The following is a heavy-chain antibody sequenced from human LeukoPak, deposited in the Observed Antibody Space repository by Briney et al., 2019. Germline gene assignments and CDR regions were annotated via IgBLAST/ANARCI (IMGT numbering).Heavy chain of an antibody. CDR2: ISYHGSSK. CDR1: GFTFSSYG. D-gene: IGHD5-12*01. V-gene: IGHV3-30*18. J-gene: IGHJ4*02. CDR3: AKDRGGHTHYYFDY. Sequence: PGGTLRLSRAASGFTFSSYGMHWARHAPAKGRDWGAVISYHGSSKYYADSAKGRYTISRDNSKNTLYLQMNSLRAEDTRVYYCAKDRGGHTHYYFDYWGQGTLVTVSS.